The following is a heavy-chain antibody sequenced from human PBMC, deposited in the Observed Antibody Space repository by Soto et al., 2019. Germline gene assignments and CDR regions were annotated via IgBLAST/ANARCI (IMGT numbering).Heavy chain of an antibody. D-gene: IGHD2-21*01. CDR2: IYPGDSDT. Sequence: ASWERTSNVSGYSVDLYSSRMIHQMTGKGLEWMGIIYPGDSDTRYSPSFQGQVTISADKSISTAYLQWSSLKASDTAMYYCARLGERLFRYVMDVRGKGSTVTVS. CDR1: GYSVDLYS. V-gene: IGHV5-51*07. J-gene: IGHJ6*01. CDR3: ARLGERLFRYVMDV.